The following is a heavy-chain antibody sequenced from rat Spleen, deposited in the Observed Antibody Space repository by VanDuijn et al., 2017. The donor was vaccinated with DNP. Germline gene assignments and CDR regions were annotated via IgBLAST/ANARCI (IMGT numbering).Heavy chain of an antibody. D-gene: IGHD5-1*01. CDR3: ARHAKLGAYYFDY. V-gene: IGHV5-7*01. CDR1: GFTFSNYD. CDR2: LSYDGSRV. J-gene: IGHJ3*01. Sequence: EVQLVESGGGLVQPGRSLKLSCAASGFTFSNYDMAWVRQAPKKGLEWVTTLSYDGSRVYYRDSVKGRFTISRENVKTTLYLQMDSLSSEDTATYYCARHAKLGAYYFDYWGQGTLVTVSS.